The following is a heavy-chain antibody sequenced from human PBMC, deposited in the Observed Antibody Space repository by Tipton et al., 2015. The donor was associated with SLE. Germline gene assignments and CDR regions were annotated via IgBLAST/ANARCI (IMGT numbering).Heavy chain of an antibody. J-gene: IGHJ4*02. CDR3: ARAGDLRLENYFDY. D-gene: IGHD3-16*01. CDR1: GFTFSSYS. V-gene: IGHV3-21*01. CDR2: ISSSSSYI. Sequence: SLRLSCAASGFTFSSYSMNWVRQAPGKGLEWVSSISSSSSYIYYADSVKGRFTISRDNAKNSLYLQMNSLRAEDTAVYYCARAGDLRLENYFDYWGQGTLVTVSS.